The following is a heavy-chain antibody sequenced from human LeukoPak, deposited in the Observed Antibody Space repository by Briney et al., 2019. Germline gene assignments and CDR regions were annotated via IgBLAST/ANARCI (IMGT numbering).Heavy chain of an antibody. CDR1: GGTFSSYA. CDR2: IIPIFGTA. Sequence: GASVKVSCKASGGTFSSYAISWVRQAPGQGLEWMGGIIPIFGTANYAQKLQGRVTMTTDTSTSTAYMELRSLRSDDTAVYYCARLSQLLMSYYYMDVWGKGTTVTVSS. V-gene: IGHV1-69*05. J-gene: IGHJ6*03. D-gene: IGHD2-2*01. CDR3: ARLSQLLMSYYYMDV.